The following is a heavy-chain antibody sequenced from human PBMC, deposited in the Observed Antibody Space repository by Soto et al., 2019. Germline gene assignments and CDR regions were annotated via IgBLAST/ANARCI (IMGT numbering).Heavy chain of an antibody. V-gene: IGHV2-5*02. J-gene: IGHJ5*02. Sequence: QTTWRDFGPRLVKPTKTLRLPSPSPGFSLPTDGVGVTWFRQTPGKALEWLAVIYWDDTKTYRPSLKSRLTITKDTSKNQVALTTTDMDPVDAATYYCAHAYGGRSLSWGQGTLVTVSS. D-gene: IGHD1-26*01. CDR1: GFSLPTDGVG. CDR2: IYWDDTK. CDR3: AHAYGGRSLS.